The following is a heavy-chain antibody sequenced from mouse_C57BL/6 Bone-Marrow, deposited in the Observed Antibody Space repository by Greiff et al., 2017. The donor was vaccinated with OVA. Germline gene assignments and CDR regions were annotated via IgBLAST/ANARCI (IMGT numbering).Heavy chain of an antibody. CDR3: ARHGDYGSFFDY. Sequence: EVKLVESGGDLVKPGGSLKLSCAASGFTFSSYGMSWVRQTPDKRLEWVATISSGGSYTYYPDSVKGRFTISRDNAKNHLYLQMSSLKSEDTAMYYCARHGDYGSFFDYWGQGTTLTVSS. D-gene: IGHD1-1*01. J-gene: IGHJ2*01. CDR2: ISSGGSYT. V-gene: IGHV5-6*01. CDR1: GFTFSSYG.